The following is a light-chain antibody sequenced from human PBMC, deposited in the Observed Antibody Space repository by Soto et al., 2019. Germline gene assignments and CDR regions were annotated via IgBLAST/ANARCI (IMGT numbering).Light chain of an antibody. CDR2: GAS. V-gene: IGKV3-11*01. CDR3: QQRSNWPPVT. J-gene: IGKJ5*01. CDR1: QNIRSN. Sequence: EIVMTQSPATLSVSPGERATLSCRASQNIRSNVAWYQQRPGQAPRLLIFGASVRATGVPARFSGSGSGTDFTLTISSLEPEDFAVYYCQQRSNWPPVTFGQGTRLEI.